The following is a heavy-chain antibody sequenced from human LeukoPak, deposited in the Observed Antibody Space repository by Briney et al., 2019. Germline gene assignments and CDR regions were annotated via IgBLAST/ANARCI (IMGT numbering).Heavy chain of an antibody. V-gene: IGHV1-18*01. Sequence: ASVKVSCMSSGYTFTSYGISWVRQAPGQGLEWMGWISAYNGNTNYAQKLQGRVTMTTDTSTSTAYKEQRSLRSDDTAVYYCATTKLWFGESRIDWFDPWGQGTLVTVSS. CDR2: ISAYNGNT. CDR3: ATTKLWFGESRIDWFDP. J-gene: IGHJ5*02. CDR1: GYTFTSYG. D-gene: IGHD3-10*01.